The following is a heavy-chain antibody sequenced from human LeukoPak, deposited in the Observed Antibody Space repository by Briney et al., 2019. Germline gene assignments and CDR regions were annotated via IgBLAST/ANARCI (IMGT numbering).Heavy chain of an antibody. CDR1: GGSFSGYY. J-gene: IGHJ6*03. D-gene: IGHD3-16*01. Sequence: PSETLSLTCAVYGGSFSGYYWSWIRQPPGKGLEWIGEINHSGSTNYNPSLKSRVSISVDTSKNQFSLKLSSVTAADTAVYYCARGRGTYYYYYYMDVWGKGTTVIVSS. V-gene: IGHV4-34*01. CDR2: INHSGST. CDR3: ARGRGTYYYYYYMDV.